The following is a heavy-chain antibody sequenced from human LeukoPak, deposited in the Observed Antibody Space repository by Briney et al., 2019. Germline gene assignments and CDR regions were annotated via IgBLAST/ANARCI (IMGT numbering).Heavy chain of an antibody. CDR1: GFTVSSNY. CDR3: ARGGDRYYFDY. CDR2: IYSGGST. J-gene: IGHJ4*02. Sequence: GGSLRLSCAAPGFTVSSNYMSWVRQAPGKGLEWVSVIYSGGSTYYADSVKGRFTISRDNSKNTLYLQMNSLRAEDTAVYYCARGGDRYYFDYWGQGTLVTVSS. V-gene: IGHV3-53*01. D-gene: IGHD1-14*01.